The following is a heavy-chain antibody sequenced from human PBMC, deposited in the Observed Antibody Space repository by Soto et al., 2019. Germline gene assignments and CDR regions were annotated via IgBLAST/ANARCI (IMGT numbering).Heavy chain of an antibody. Sequence: GGSLRLSCAASGFTFSSYWMSWVRQAPGKGLEWVANIKQDGSEKYYVDSVKGRFTISRDNAKNSLYLQMNSLRAEDTAVYYCARDREWELPRDWFDPWGQGTLVTVSS. CDR3: ARDREWELPRDWFDP. J-gene: IGHJ5*02. CDR2: IKQDGSEK. V-gene: IGHV3-7*03. D-gene: IGHD1-26*01. CDR1: GFTFSSYW.